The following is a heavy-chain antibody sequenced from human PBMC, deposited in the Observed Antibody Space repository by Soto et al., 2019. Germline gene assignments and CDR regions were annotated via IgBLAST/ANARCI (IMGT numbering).Heavy chain of an antibody. V-gene: IGHV1-8*01. Sequence: QVQLVQSGAEVRTPGASVKVSCKASGYTFTSYDINWVRQATGQGPEWMGWMNPDSGNTGYVQKFQGRVTMTRNTAMSTDYMELSSLRSEDTAVYYWARSVGGSNVNFDYWGQGTLVTVAS. J-gene: IGHJ4*02. CDR1: GYTFTSYD. CDR2: MNPDSGNT. CDR3: ARSVGGSNVNFDY. D-gene: IGHD3-10*01.